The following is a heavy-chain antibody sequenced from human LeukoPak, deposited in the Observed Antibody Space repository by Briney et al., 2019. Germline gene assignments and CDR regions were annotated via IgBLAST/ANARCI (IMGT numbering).Heavy chain of an antibody. D-gene: IGHD2-2*01. V-gene: IGHV1-69*13. Sequence: ASVKVSCKASGGTFINYAVSWVRQAPGEGLEWMGGLIPSFGTANYAQKFQGRVTITADESTSTAYMELSNLRSEDTAVYYCARELGCSTTSCFSPPGGRFDPWGQGTLVTVSS. CDR1: GGTFINYA. CDR3: ARELGCSTTSCFSPPGGRFDP. CDR2: LIPSFGTA. J-gene: IGHJ5*02.